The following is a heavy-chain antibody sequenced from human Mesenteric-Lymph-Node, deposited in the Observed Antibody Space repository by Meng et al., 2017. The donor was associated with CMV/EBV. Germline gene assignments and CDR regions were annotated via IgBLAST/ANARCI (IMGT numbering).Heavy chain of an antibody. Sequence: GESLKISCVAPKSSLNYDSVNWVRLTPGKGLEWVSYIIGSGGSTSYADSVKGRFTISRDNSKNTLYVQMNSLTAEDTAVYYCTKASRGVRNFYYGMDVWGQGTTVTVSS. V-gene: IGHV3-23*01. J-gene: IGHJ6*02. CDR1: KSSLNYDS. CDR2: IIGSGGST. D-gene: IGHD3-10*01. CDR3: TKASRGVRNFYYGMDV.